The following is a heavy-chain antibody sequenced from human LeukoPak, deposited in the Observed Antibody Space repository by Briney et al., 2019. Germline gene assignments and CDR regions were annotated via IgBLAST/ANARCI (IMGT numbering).Heavy chain of an antibody. CDR3: ARGTAGAAAADVDP. V-gene: IGHV4-31*03. CDR1: GGSISSDGYY. J-gene: IGHJ5*02. CDR2: IYYTGST. Sequence: SQTLPVPLTVSGGSISSDGYYWSWIRQHPGKGLEWIGAIYYTGSTYYNPSLKSRATISVDTSRNHFSLKLTSVTAADTAVYYCARGTAGAAAADVDPWGLGTLVTVSS. D-gene: IGHD6-13*01.